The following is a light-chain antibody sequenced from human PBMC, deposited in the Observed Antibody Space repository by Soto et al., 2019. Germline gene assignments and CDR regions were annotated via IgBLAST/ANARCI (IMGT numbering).Light chain of an antibody. CDR1: QSIGSW. CDR2: KAS. CDR3: QHMAT. Sequence: DIQMTQSPSTLSASVGDRVTITCRAGQSIGSWLAWFQQKPGKAPQLLIYKASSLESGVPSRFSGSGSGTEFTLTISSLQPDDFATYYCQHMATFGQGTKVEIK. V-gene: IGKV1-5*03. J-gene: IGKJ1*01.